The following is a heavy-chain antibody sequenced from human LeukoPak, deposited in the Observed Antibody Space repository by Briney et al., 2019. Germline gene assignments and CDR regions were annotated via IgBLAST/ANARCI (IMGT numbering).Heavy chain of an antibody. CDR1: GGSISSSSYY. D-gene: IGHD3-3*01. J-gene: IGHJ5*02. Sequence: SETLSLTCTVSGGSISSSSYYWGWIRQPPGKGLEWIGSIYYSGSTYYNPSLKSRVTISVDTSKNQFSLKLSSVTAADTAVYYCARGRGEGKYYDFWSGYYVAWFDPWGQGTLVTVSS. CDR2: IYYSGST. V-gene: IGHV4-39*07. CDR3: ARGRGEGKYYDFWSGYYVAWFDP.